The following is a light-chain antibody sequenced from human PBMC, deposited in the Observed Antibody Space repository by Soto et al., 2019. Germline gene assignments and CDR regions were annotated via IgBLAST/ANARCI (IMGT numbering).Light chain of an antibody. Sequence: DIQMTQSPSTLSASVGDRVTITCRASQSIDTWLAWYQQKPGRVPTLLIYKASTIESGVPSRFSGSGSGTEFTLTISSLQPDDVGTYYCQQYNSYSAGTFGQGTKVEIK. J-gene: IGKJ1*01. CDR2: KAS. V-gene: IGKV1-5*03. CDR3: QQYNSYSAGT. CDR1: QSIDTW.